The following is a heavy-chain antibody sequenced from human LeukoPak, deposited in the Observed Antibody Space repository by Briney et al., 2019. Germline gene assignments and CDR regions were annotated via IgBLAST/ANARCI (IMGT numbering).Heavy chain of an antibody. CDR1: GYSISSGYY. J-gene: IGHJ5*02. D-gene: IGHD3-22*01. V-gene: IGHV3-23*01. CDR2: ISGSTGIT. Sequence: PSETLSLTCTVSGYSISSGYYWGWIRQPPVKGLEWVSTISGSTGITYYADSVKGRFTISRDNSKNTVYLQISRLRVGDTAIYFCAKSSVYYYDTIGPYNWLDPWGQGTLVTVSS. CDR3: AKSSVYYYDTIGPYNWLDP.